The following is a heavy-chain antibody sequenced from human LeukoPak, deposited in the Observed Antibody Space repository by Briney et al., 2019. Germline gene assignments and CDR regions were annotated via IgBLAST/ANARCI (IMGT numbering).Heavy chain of an antibody. CDR3: ATITMVRGVNIFNRDY. CDR1: GYTLTELS. V-gene: IGHV1-24*01. D-gene: IGHD3-10*01. J-gene: IGHJ4*02. CDR2: FDPEDGET. Sequence: GASVKVSCKVSGYTLTELSMHWVRQAPGKGLEWMGGFDPEDGETIYAQKFQGRVTMTEDTSTDTAYIELSSLRSEDTAVYYCATITMVRGVNIFNRDYWGQGTLVTVSS.